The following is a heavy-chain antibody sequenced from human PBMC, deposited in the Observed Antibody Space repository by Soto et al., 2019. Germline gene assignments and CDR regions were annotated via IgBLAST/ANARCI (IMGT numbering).Heavy chain of an antibody. D-gene: IGHD5-18*01. CDR1: GGTFSSYA. Sequence: QVQLVQSGAEVKKPGSSVKVSCKASGGTFSSYAISWVRQAPGQGLEWMGGIIPIFGTANYAQKFQGRVTITADESTSTAYMELSSLRSEDTAVYYCARDNVDTAMVTSVYYYYGMDVWGQGTTVTVSS. CDR3: ARDNVDTAMVTSVYYYYGMDV. V-gene: IGHV1-69*01. CDR2: IIPIFGTA. J-gene: IGHJ6*02.